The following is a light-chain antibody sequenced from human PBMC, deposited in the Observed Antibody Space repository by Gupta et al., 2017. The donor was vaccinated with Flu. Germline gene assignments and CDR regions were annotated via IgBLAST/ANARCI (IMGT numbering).Light chain of an antibody. V-gene: IGLV1-44*01. CDR1: SSNIGSNN. CDR2: ANS. Sequence: QSVLAQPPSASGTPGQRVTISCSGSSSNIGSNNVNWYLQVPGTAPKLLIYANSERPSGVPARFSGSKSGTSASLAISGLQSEDEADYYCAAWDDSLTSHYVFGSGTTVTVL. CDR3: AAWDDSLTSHYV. J-gene: IGLJ1*01.